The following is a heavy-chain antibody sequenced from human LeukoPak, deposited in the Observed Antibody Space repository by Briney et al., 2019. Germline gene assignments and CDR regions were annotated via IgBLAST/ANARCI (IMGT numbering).Heavy chain of an antibody. J-gene: IGHJ3*02. CDR1: SGSISTCF. CDR3: ARATGRIEI. Sequence: SETLFLPLSVFSGSISTCFWYCFRQPPGKGLEWIGYIYYSGSTNYNPSLKSRVNISVDSSKNQFSLKLSSVTAADTAVYYGARATGRIEIWGRGTMVTVSS. CDR2: IYYSGST. V-gene: IGHV4-59*01.